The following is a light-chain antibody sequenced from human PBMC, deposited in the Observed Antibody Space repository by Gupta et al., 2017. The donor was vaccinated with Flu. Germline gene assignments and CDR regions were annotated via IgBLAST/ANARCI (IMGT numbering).Light chain of an antibody. Sequence: DIQLTQSPSFLSATVGDRVTITSRASQGISSLLTWYQQKPGKAPKLLIYGASTLHSGVPSRFSGSGSGTEFTLTISSLQPEDFATYYCQQLNSYPRTFGHGTKVDVK. V-gene: IGKV1-9*01. J-gene: IGKJ3*01. CDR1: QGISSL. CDR3: QQLNSYPRT. CDR2: GAS.